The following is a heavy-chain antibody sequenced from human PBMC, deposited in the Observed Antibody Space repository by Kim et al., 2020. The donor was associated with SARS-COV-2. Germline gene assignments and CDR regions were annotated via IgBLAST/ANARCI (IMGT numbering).Heavy chain of an antibody. CDR3: ARDLSATMVQGVIVAYYYGMDV. J-gene: IGHJ6*02. CDR2: ISSSSSYI. CDR1: GFTFSSYS. D-gene: IGHD3-10*01. V-gene: IGHV3-21*01. Sequence: GGSLRLSCAASGFTFSSYSMNWVRQAPGKGLEWVSSISSSSSYIYYADSVKGRFTISRDNAKNSLYLQMNSLRAEDTAVYYCARDLSATMVQGVIVAYYYGMDVWGQGTTVTVSS.